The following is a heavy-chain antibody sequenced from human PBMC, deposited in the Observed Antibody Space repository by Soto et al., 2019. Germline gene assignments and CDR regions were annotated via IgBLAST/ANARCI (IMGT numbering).Heavy chain of an antibody. CDR2: ISGSGDST. CDR1: GFTFSSYA. Sequence: GGSLRLSCAASGFTFSSYAMSWVRQAPGKGLEWVSAISGSGDSTYYADSVKGRFTISRDNSKNTLYLQMNSLRAEDTAVYYCKNYIMDILTGNPPGPVDSWGQGTLVTVSS. J-gene: IGHJ4*02. D-gene: IGHD3-9*01. V-gene: IGHV3-23*01. CDR3: KNYIMDILTGNPPGPVDS.